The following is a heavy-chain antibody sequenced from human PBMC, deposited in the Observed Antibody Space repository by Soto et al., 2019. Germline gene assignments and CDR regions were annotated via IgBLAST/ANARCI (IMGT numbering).Heavy chain of an antibody. CDR1: GGSISGGDYY. Sequence: QVQLQESGPGLVKPSETLSLTCTVSGGSISGGDYYWTWIRQSPGKGLEWIGNIYYTGTTYYNPCLKSRVTSSVDTSNNQVSLSLNSVTATDTAVYYCARGMGMIRRDDSWGQGTLVIVST. J-gene: IGHJ4*02. CDR3: ARGMGMIRRDDS. D-gene: IGHD3-22*01. V-gene: IGHV4-30-4*01. CDR2: IYYTGTT.